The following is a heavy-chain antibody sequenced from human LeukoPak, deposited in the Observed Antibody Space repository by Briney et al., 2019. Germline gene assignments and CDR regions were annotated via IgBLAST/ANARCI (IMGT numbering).Heavy chain of an antibody. J-gene: IGHJ4*02. CDR2: ISGSGGST. Sequence: GGSLRLSCAASGFTFSSYAMSWVRQAPGKGLEWVSAISGSGGSTYYADSVKGRFTISRDNSKNTLYLQMNSLRAEDTAVYCCAKDEAAAVNALFDYWGQGTLVTVSS. D-gene: IGHD6-13*01. V-gene: IGHV3-23*01. CDR3: AKDEAAAVNALFDY. CDR1: GFTFSSYA.